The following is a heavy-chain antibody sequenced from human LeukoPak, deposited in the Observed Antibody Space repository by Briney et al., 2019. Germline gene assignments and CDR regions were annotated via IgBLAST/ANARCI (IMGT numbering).Heavy chain of an antibody. V-gene: IGHV3-53*01. CDR2: PYSNGST. Sequence: PGGSLRLSCAASGFTVSNNYMNWVRQAPGKGLEWVSVPYSNGSTYYADSVKGRFTISRDNSKNTVYLQMNSLRAEDTAVYYCARTLRWYRYYFDYWGQGTLVTVSS. CDR1: GFTVSNNY. CDR3: ARTLRWYRYYFDY. D-gene: IGHD4-23*01. J-gene: IGHJ4*02.